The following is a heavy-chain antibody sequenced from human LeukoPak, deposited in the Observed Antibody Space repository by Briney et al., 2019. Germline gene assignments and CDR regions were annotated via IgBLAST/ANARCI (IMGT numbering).Heavy chain of an antibody. D-gene: IGHD5-12*01. CDR1: GYTFTSYD. CDR2: ISAYNGNT. J-gene: IGHJ6*03. CDR3: ARDFMATPSNYYYYYMDV. V-gene: IGHV1-18*01. Sequence: ASVKVSCKASGYTFTSYDINWVRQAPGQGLEWMGWISAYNGNTNYAQKLQGRVTMTTDTSTSTAYMELRSLRSDDTAVYYCARDFMATPSNYYYYYMDVWGKGTTVTVSS.